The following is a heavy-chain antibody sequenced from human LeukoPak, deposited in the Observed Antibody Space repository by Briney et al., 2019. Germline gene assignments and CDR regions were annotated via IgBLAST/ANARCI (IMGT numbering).Heavy chain of an antibody. J-gene: IGHJ4*02. CDR3: ARDCGSDCYSLDY. V-gene: IGHV1-24*01. Sequence: ASVKVSCKVSGYTLTELSMHWVRQTPGKGLEWMGGFDPEDGETIYAQKFQGRATMTRDTSISTAYMELSRLRSDDTAVYYCARDCGSDCYSLDYWGQGTLVTVSS. D-gene: IGHD2-21*02. CDR2: FDPEDGET. CDR1: GYTLTELS.